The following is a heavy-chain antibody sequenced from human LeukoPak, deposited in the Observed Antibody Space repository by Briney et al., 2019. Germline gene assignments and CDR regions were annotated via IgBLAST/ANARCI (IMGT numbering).Heavy chain of an antibody. V-gene: IGHV1-46*01. Sequence: GASVKVSCKASGYTFTSYYMHWVRQAPGQGLEWMGLINPTVGSTGYAQKFQGRVTMTRDMSTSTDYMELSSLRSEDTAIYYCARDNSVGDNAWWFDPWGRGTMVTVSS. CDR3: ARDNSVGDNAWWFDP. CDR2: INPTVGST. J-gene: IGHJ5*02. D-gene: IGHD1-26*01. CDR1: GYTFTSYY.